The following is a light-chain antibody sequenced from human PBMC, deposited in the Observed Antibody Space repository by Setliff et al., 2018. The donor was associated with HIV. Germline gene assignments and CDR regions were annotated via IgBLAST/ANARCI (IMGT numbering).Light chain of an antibody. CDR2: WNN. V-gene: IGLV1-47*01. CDR3: AAWGGTLTGRSYV. J-gene: IGLJ1*01. CDR1: SSNIGSNY. Sequence: QSVLTQPPSASGTPGQRVTISCSGSSSNIGSNYVTWYQLLPGAAPKVLIHWNNQRPSGVPDRFSGSKSGTSASLAISGLRSEDEADYYCAAWGGTLTGRSYVFGTGTKSPS.